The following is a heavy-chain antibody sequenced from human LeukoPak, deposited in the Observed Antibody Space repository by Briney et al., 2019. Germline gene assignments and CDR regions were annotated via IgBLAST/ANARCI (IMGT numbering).Heavy chain of an antibody. J-gene: IGHJ4*02. CDR1: GYTFTSYG. V-gene: IGHV1-18*01. Sequence: ASVNVSCKASGYTFTSYGITWVRQAPGQGLEWMGWISAYNGNTNYAQNLQGRVTMTTDTSTSTAYMELRSLRSDDTAVYYCARRNYYDSSGYCDYWGQGTLVTVSS. CDR3: ARRNYYDSSGYCDY. D-gene: IGHD3-22*01. CDR2: ISAYNGNT.